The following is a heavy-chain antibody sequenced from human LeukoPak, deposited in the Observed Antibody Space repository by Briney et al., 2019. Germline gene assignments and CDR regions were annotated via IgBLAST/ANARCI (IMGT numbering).Heavy chain of an antibody. CDR3: ARRAAAGHLDGFDI. CDR1: GFTFSSYW. CDR2: INTDGSST. Sequence: GGCLRLSCAASGFTFSSYWMQWVRQAPGKGLVWVSRINTDGSSTTYADSVKGRFTTSRDNTKSSPSLQMNSLRAEDKAGYYCARRAAAGHLDGFDIWGQGTLITVSS. D-gene: IGHD6-13*01. V-gene: IGHV3-74*01. J-gene: IGHJ3*02.